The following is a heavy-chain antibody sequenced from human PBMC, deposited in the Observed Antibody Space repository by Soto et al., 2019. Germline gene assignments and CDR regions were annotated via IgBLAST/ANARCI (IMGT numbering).Heavy chain of an antibody. CDR1: GDTFDIYG. V-gene: IGHV1-69*06. CDR2: IIPIFETA. J-gene: IGHJ4*02. Sequence: QVELVQSGAEVKKPGSSVKVSCKASGDTFDIYGFNWVRQAPGEGLEWMGVIIPIFETADYAQKFQGRVSITAAKSTSTAYMELGSLTSEYTAVYYCARGGIHFADSSGHAFDSWGQGTLISVTS. D-gene: IGHD3-22*01. CDR3: ARGGIHFADSSGHAFDS.